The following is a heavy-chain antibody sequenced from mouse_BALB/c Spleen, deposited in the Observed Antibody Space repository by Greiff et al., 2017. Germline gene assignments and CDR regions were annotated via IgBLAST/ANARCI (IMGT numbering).Heavy chain of an antibody. CDR3: AHLYRYDVGFDY. J-gene: IGHJ2*01. D-gene: IGHD2-14*01. Sequence: QVQLQQSGAELMKPGASVKISCKATGYTFSSYWIEWVKQRPGHGLEWIGEILPGSGSTNYNEKFKGKATFTADTSSNTAYMQLSSLTSEDSAVYYCAHLYRYDVGFDYWGQGTTLTVSS. V-gene: IGHV1-9*01. CDR2: ILPGSGST. CDR1: GYTFSSYW.